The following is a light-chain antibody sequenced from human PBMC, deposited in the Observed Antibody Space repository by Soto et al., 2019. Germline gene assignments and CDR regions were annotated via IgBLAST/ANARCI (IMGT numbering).Light chain of an antibody. CDR1: QNINSW. CDR2: KTS. Sequence: DIQMTQSPSTLSASVGDRVTITCRASQNINSWLAWYQQKPGKAPNLLIYKTSNLESGVPSRFSGSGSGTEFSLTISSLQPDDFATYYCQQYKSFSLTFGGGTRVDVK. CDR3: QQYKSFSLT. J-gene: IGKJ4*01. V-gene: IGKV1-5*03.